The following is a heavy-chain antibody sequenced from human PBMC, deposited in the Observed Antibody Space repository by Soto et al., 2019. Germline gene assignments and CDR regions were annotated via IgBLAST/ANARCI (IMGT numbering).Heavy chain of an antibody. D-gene: IGHD5-18*01. V-gene: IGHV3-53*01. CDR1: GFTVSSNY. J-gene: IGHJ4*02. CDR3: AKDRIQLWLGSFDY. CDR2: IYSGGST. Sequence: PGGSLRLSCAASGFTVSSNYMSWVRQAPGKGLEWVSVIYSGGSTYYADSVKGRFTISRDNSKNTLCLQMNSLRAEDTAVYYCAKDRIQLWLGSFDYWGQGTLVTVSS.